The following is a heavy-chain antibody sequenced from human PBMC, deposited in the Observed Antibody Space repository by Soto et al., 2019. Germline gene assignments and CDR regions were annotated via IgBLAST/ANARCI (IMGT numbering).Heavy chain of an antibody. CDR1: GYTFTSYG. J-gene: IGHJ4*02. CDR3: ARVRDIVVVVAAMGPPKYFDY. Sequence: GASVKVSCKASGYTFTSYGISWVRQAPGQGLEWMGWISAYNGNTNYAQKLQGRVTMTTDTSTSTAYMELRSLRSDDTAVYYCARVRDIVVVVAAMGPPKYFDYWGQGTRVTVSS. CDR2: ISAYNGNT. D-gene: IGHD2-15*01. V-gene: IGHV1-18*01.